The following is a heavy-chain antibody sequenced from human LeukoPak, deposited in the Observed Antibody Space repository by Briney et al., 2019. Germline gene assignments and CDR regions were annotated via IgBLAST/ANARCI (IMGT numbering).Heavy chain of an antibody. Sequence: ASVKVSCKASGYTFTSYYMHWVRQAPGQGLEWMGIINPSGGSTSYAQKFQGRVTMTRDTSTSTVYMELSSLRSDDTAVYYCARDGGVYYDSSGYYRSDYWGQGTLVTVSS. CDR3: ARDGGVYYDSSGYYRSDY. CDR1: GYTFTSYY. J-gene: IGHJ4*02. V-gene: IGHV1-46*01. CDR2: INPSGGST. D-gene: IGHD3-22*01.